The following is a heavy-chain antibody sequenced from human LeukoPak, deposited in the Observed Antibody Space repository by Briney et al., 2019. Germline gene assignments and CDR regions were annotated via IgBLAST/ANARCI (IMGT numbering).Heavy chain of an antibody. CDR2: ISAYNGNT. V-gene: IGHV1-18*01. Sequence: ASVKVSCKASGYTLTSYGISWVRQAPGQGLEWMGWISAYNGNTNYAQKLQGRVTMTTDTSTSTAYMELRSLRSDDTAVYYCARMYSGSYYDWFDPWGQGTLVTVSS. CDR1: GYTLTSYG. D-gene: IGHD1-26*01. J-gene: IGHJ5*02. CDR3: ARMYSGSYYDWFDP.